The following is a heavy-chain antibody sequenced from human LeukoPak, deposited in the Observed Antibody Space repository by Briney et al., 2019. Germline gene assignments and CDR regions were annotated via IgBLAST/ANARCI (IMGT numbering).Heavy chain of an antibody. CDR3: ARGTRRYYDGSGYYYGEFDY. V-gene: IGHV4-59*01. J-gene: IGHJ4*02. CDR1: DDSIKNYF. D-gene: IGHD3-22*01. Sequence: SETLSLTCTVSDDSIKNYFWTWIRQSPGKGLEWIGYVFYSGSTSYNPSLRSRLTMSVDTSKSQFSLILKSVTAADTAVYYCARGTRRYYDGSGYYYGEFDYWGQGILVTVSS. CDR2: VFYSGST.